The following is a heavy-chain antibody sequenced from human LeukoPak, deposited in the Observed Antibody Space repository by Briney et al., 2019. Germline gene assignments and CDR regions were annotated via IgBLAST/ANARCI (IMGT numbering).Heavy chain of an antibody. Sequence: ASETLSLTCTVSGGSISGNYWSWIRQPPGKGPEWIGYIYYSGITNYNPSLKSRVTISVDTSKNQFSLKLSSVTAADTAVYYCAEVGTENWFDPWGQGTLVTVSS. D-gene: IGHD2-2*01. J-gene: IGHJ5*02. V-gene: IGHV4-59*01. CDR3: AEVGTENWFDP. CDR1: GGSISGNY. CDR2: IYYSGIT.